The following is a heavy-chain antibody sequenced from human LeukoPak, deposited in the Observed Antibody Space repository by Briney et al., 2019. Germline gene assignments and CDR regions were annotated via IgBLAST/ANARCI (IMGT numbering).Heavy chain of an antibody. V-gene: IGHV1-69*06. CDR1: GGTFSSYA. D-gene: IGHD5-12*01. Sequence: GASVKVSCKASGGTFSSYAISWVRQAPGQVLEWMGGIIPIFGTANYAQKFQGRVTITADKSTSTAYMELSSLRSEDTAVYYCARGQWLRPYYYYGMDVWGKGTTVTVSS. CDR3: ARGQWLRPYYYYGMDV. CDR2: IIPIFGTA. J-gene: IGHJ6*04.